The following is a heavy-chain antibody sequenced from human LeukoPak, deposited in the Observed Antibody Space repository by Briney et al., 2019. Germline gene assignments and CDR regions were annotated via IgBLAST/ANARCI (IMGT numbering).Heavy chain of an antibody. D-gene: IGHD2-2*01. V-gene: IGHV1-18*01. CDR1: GYTFTSYG. CDR3: ARDLWIVVVPAALPLGMDV. Sequence: ASVKVSCKASGYTFTSYGISWVRQAPGQGLEWMGWISAYNGNTNYAQKLQGRVTMTTDTSTSTAYMELRSLRSDDTAVYYCARDLWIVVVPAALPLGMDVWGQGTTVTVS. CDR2: ISAYNGNT. J-gene: IGHJ6*02.